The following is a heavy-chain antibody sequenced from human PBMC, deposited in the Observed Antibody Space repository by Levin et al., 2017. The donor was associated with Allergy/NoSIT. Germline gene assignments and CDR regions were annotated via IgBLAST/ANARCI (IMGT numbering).Heavy chain of an antibody. CDR2: INPNSGGT. D-gene: IGHD6-13*01. J-gene: IGHJ6*02. CDR1: GYTFTGYY. Sequence: GESLKISCKASGYTFTGYYMHWVRQAPGQGLEWMGWINPNSGGTNYAQKFQGRVTMTRDTSISTAYMELSRLRSDDTAVYYCARDPIAAAGNYGMDVWGQGTTVTVSS. CDR3: ARDPIAAAGNYGMDV. V-gene: IGHV1-2*02.